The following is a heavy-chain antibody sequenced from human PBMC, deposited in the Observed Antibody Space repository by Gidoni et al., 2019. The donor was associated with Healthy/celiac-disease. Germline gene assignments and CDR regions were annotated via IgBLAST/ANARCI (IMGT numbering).Heavy chain of an antibody. J-gene: IGHJ4*02. CDR3: ARALPALYCSGGSCSPFDY. V-gene: IGHV1-46*01. Sequence: VQLVQSGAEVKKPGASVKVSCKASGYTFTSYYMHWVRQDPGQGLEWMGIINPSGGSTSYAQKFQGRVTMTRDTSTSTVYMELSSLRSEDTAVDYCARALPALYCSGGSCSPFDYWGQGTLVTVSS. CDR2: INPSGGST. CDR1: GYTFTSYY. D-gene: IGHD2-15*01.